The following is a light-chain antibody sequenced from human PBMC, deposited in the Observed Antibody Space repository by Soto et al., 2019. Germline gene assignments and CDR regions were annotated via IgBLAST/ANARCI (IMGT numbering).Light chain of an antibody. CDR2: DSS. CDR3: QQYNNRPHT. J-gene: IGKJ1*01. CDR1: QSISST. V-gene: IGKV3-15*01. Sequence: EIVMTQSPVTLSVSPGERATLSSRASQSISSTLAWYQLKPGQSPRLLIYDSSTRATGIPARFSGSGSGTEFTLTIRSLQSEDFAVYYCQQYNNRPHTFGHGTKVEIK.